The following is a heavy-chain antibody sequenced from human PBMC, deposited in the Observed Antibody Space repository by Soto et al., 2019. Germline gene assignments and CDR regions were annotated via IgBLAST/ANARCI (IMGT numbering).Heavy chain of an antibody. CDR2: IWYDGSNK. J-gene: IGHJ4*02. V-gene: IGHV3-33*01. Sequence: PGGSLRLSCAASGFTFSSYGMHWVRQAPGKGLEWVAVIWYDGSNKYYADSVKGRFTISRDNSKNTLYLQMNSLRAEDTAVYYCARDHYYDSSGYPGVGDYWGQGTLVTVSS. CDR1: GFTFSSYG. D-gene: IGHD3-22*01. CDR3: ARDHYYDSSGYPGVGDY.